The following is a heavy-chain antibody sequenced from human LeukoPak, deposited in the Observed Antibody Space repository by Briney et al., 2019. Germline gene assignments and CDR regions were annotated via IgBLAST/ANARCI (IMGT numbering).Heavy chain of an antibody. J-gene: IGHJ4*02. D-gene: IGHD4-17*01. CDR2: IYTSGST. CDR3: ARMTTADLPDY. Sequence: SETLSLTCTVSGGSTSSYYWSWIRQPPGKGLEWIGYIYTSGSTNYNPSLKSRVTISVDTSKNQFSLKLSSVTAADTAVYYCARMTTADLPDYWGQGTLVTVSS. V-gene: IGHV4-4*09. CDR1: GGSTSSYY.